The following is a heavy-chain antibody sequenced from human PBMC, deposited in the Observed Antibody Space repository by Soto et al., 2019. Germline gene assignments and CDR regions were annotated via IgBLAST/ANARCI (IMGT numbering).Heavy chain of an antibody. V-gene: IGHV1-18*01. CDR1: GYIFVNYG. Sequence: QVQLVQSGDEVRKPGSSVKVSCKASGYIFVNYGIALVRQAPGQGLEWMGWISPYSGNTHYASKVQGRLTMTTDTSTSTAYIDLGSLTSVDTAVYYRAMVDNYDTPTQHDVWGQGTTVTVSS. CDR2: ISPYSGNT. CDR3: AMVDNYDTPTQHDV. J-gene: IGHJ6*02. D-gene: IGHD3-9*01.